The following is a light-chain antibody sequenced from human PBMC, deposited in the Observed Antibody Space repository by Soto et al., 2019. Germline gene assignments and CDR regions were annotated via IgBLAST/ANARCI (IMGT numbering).Light chain of an antibody. CDR2: GAS. V-gene: IGKV3-20*01. CDR3: QQYGSSPRVT. CDR1: QSVSSNY. Sequence: EIVLTQSPGTLSLSPGERATLSCRASQSVSSNYLAWYQQKPGQAPRLLIYGASSRATGIPDRFSGSGSGTDFTLTISRLEPEDCAVYYCQQYGSSPRVTFGGGTKVEI. J-gene: IGKJ4*01.